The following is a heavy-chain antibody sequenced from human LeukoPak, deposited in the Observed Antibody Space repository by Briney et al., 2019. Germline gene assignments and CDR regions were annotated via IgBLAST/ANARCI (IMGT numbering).Heavy chain of an antibody. CDR2: ISYDGSNK. J-gene: IGHJ4*02. Sequence: PGGSLRLSCAASGFTFSSSAMHWVRQAPDKGLEWVAVISYDGSNKYYADSVKGRFTISRDNSKNTLYLQMNSLRAEDTAVYYCAKYGLSSSWPRTCLEYGGKETWVTVPP. CDR1: GFTFSSSA. D-gene: IGHD6-13*01. CDR3: AKYGLSSSWPRTCLEY. V-gene: IGHV3-30-3*02.